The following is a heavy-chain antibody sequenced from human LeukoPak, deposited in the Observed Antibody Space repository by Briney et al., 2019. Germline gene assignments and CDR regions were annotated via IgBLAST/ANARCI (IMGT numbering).Heavy chain of an antibody. V-gene: IGHV3-21*01. CDR1: GFTFSSYS. CDR3: ARESDYGGNSNDNFDY. CDR2: ISSSSSYI. Sequence: PGGSLRLSCAASGFTFSSYSMNWVRQAPGKGLEWVSSISSSSSYIYYAGSVKGRFTISRDNAKNSLYLQMNSLRAEDTAVYYCARESDYGGNSNDNFDYWGQGTLVTVSS. J-gene: IGHJ4*02. D-gene: IGHD4-23*01.